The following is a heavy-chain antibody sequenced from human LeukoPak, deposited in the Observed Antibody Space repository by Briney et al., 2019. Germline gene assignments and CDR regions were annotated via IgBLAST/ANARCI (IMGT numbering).Heavy chain of an antibody. Sequence: PGGSLRLSCAASGFTFSSYEMNWVRQAPGKGLEWVSYISSSGSTIYYADSVKGRFTISRDNAKNSLYLQMNSPRAEDTAVYYCARPKGLRYFDWLPYYWGQGTLVTVSS. D-gene: IGHD3-9*01. V-gene: IGHV3-48*03. J-gene: IGHJ4*02. CDR3: ARPKGLRYFDWLPYY. CDR2: ISSSGSTI. CDR1: GFTFSSYE.